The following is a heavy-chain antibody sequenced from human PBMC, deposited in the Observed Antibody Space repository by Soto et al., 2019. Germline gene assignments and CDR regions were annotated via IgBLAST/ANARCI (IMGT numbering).Heavy chain of an antibody. D-gene: IGHD6-13*01. CDR3: TRRPRATSAGTSAH. J-gene: IGHJ4*02. Sequence: WVPLRLSCRVSGVTFNMYGVHWVRNVQGKGPVWVARIYNDGTYADYADSVKGRFTISRDNAKDTLYLQMNDLRAEDSALYHCTRRPRATSAGTSAHWGQGTLVTVSS. CDR2: IYNDGTYA. V-gene: IGHV3-74*01. CDR1: GVTFNMYG.